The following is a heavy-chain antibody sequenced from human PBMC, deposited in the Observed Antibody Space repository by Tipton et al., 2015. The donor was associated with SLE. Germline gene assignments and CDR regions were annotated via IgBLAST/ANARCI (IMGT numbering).Heavy chain of an antibody. CDR3: EGLLYYYYGMDV. CDR2: ISYDGSNK. CDR1: GFIFSSYA. D-gene: IGHD2-15*01. Sequence: SLRLSCAASGFIFSSYAMHWVRQAPGKGLEWVAVISYDGSNKYYADSVKGRFTISRDNSKNTLYLQMNSLRAEDTAVYYCEGLLYYYYGMDVWGQGTTVTVSS. J-gene: IGHJ6*02. V-gene: IGHV3-30*04.